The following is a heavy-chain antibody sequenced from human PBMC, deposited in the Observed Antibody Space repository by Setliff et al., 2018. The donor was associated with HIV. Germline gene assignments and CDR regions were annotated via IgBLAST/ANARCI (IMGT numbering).Heavy chain of an antibody. D-gene: IGHD1-26*01. CDR1: GFTFSNYA. CDR2: ILSTGERT. Sequence: PGGSLRLSCAASGFTFSNYAMSWVRQAPGEGLEWVSAILSTGERTFYADSVKGRLTISRDNSRNTLFLQMNNLRPEDTATYYCVRDPIEGSPDYFDYWGQGALVTVSS. CDR3: VRDPIEGSPDYFDY. J-gene: IGHJ4*02. V-gene: IGHV3-23*01.